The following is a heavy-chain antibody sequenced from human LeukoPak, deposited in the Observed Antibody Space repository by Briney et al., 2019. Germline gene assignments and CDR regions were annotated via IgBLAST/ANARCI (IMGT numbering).Heavy chain of an antibody. Sequence: RSSETLSLTCAVYGVSFSGYYWSWIRQPPGKGLEWIGEINHSGSTNYNPSLKSRVTISVDTSKNQFSLKLSSVTAADTAVYYCARGVIVVVVAATYFDYWGQGTLVTVSS. CDR2: INHSGST. CDR1: GVSFSGYY. D-gene: IGHD2-15*01. V-gene: IGHV4-34*01. CDR3: ARGVIVVVVAATYFDY. J-gene: IGHJ4*02.